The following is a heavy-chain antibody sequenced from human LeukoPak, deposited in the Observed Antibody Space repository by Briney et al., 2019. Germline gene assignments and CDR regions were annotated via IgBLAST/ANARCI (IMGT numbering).Heavy chain of an antibody. J-gene: IGHJ4*02. CDR3: EGGTY. D-gene: IGHD3-16*01. V-gene: IGHV3-7*02. Sequence: PGGSLRLSCAASGFTFSGYWMNWVRQSPGKELEWVANINQDGSKTSYVDSVRGRFTISRDNAKKSLFLQMNSLRAEDTAVYYCEGGTYWGQGTLVTVSS. CDR2: INQDGSKT. CDR1: GFTFSGYW.